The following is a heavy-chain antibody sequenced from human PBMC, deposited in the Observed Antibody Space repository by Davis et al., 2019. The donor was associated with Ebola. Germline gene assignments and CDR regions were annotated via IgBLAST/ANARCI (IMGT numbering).Heavy chain of an antibody. Sequence: AASVKVSCKASGYTFTSYAMNWARQAPGQGLEWMGWINTNTGNPTYAQGFTGRFVFSLDTSVSTAYLQISSLKAEDTAVYYCARGPSVATAHYFDYWGQGTLVTVSS. D-gene: IGHD2-21*02. V-gene: IGHV7-4-1*02. CDR2: INTNTGNP. J-gene: IGHJ4*02. CDR1: GYTFTSYA. CDR3: ARGPSVATAHYFDY.